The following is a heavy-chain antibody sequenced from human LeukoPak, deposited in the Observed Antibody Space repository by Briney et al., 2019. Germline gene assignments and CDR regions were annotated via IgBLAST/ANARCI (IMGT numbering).Heavy chain of an antibody. CDR1: GGSFSGYY. CDR3: ARVFGYSYGYRFVY. Sequence: PSETLSLTCAVYGGSFSGYYWSWIRQPPGKGLEWIGEINHSGSTNYNPSLKSRVTISVDTSKNQFSLKLSSVTAAHTAVYYCARVFGYSYGYRFVYWGQGTLVTVSS. J-gene: IGHJ4*02. D-gene: IGHD5-18*01. CDR2: INHSGST. V-gene: IGHV4-34*01.